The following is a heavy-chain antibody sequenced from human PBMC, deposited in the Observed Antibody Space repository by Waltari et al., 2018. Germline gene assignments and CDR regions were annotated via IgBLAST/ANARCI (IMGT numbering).Heavy chain of an antibody. J-gene: IGHJ4*02. CDR3: ARDSGGPTYYDFWSGFGGFDY. D-gene: IGHD3-3*01. CDR2: ISYDVSNK. V-gene: IGHV3-30-3*01. Sequence: QVQLVESGGGVVQPGRSLRLSCAASGFTFSSYAMHWVRQAPGKGREWAAVISYDVSNKYYADSVKGRFTISRDNSKNTLYLQMNSLRAEDTAVYYCARDSGGPTYYDFWSGFGGFDYWGQGTLVTVSS. CDR1: GFTFSSYA.